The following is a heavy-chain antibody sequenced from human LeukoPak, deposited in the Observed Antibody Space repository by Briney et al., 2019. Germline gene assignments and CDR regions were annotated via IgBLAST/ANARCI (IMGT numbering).Heavy chain of an antibody. Sequence: ASVKVSCKASGYTFTGYYTHWVRQAPGQGLEWMGWINPNSGGTNYAQRFQGRVTMTRDTSISTAYMELSRLRSDDTAVYYCARFGSGWYRAIDYWGQGTLVTVSS. J-gene: IGHJ4*02. D-gene: IGHD6-19*01. V-gene: IGHV1-2*02. CDR3: ARFGSGWYRAIDY. CDR2: INPNSGGT. CDR1: GYTFTGYY.